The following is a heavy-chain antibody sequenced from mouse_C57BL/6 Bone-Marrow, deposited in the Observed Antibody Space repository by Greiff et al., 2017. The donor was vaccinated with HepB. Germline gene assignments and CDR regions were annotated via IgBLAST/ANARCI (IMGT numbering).Heavy chain of an antibody. Sequence: EVHLVESEGGLVQPGSSMKLSCTASGFTFSDYYMAWVRQVPEKGLEWVANINHDGSSTYYLDSLKSRFIISRDNAKNILYLQMSSLKSEDTATYYCARDSSRYYFDYWGQGTTLTVSS. J-gene: IGHJ2*01. D-gene: IGHD3-1*01. CDR2: INHDGSST. CDR3: ARDSSRYYFDY. V-gene: IGHV5-16*01. CDR1: GFTFSDYY.